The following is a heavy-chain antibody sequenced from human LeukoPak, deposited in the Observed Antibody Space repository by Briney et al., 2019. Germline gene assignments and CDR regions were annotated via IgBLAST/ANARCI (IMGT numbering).Heavy chain of an antibody. J-gene: IGHJ3*02. Sequence: SVKVSCKASGGTFSSYAISWVRQAPGQGLEWMGGIIPIFGTANYAQKFQGRVTITADESTSTAYMELSSLRSEDTAVYYCAVGADSTRGAFDIWGQGTMVIASS. D-gene: IGHD2/OR15-2a*01. CDR3: AVGADSTRGAFDI. CDR1: GGTFSSYA. V-gene: IGHV1-69*13. CDR2: IIPIFGTA.